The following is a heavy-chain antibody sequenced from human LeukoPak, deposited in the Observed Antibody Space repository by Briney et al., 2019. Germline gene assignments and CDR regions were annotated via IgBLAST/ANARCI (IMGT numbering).Heavy chain of an antibody. J-gene: IGHJ3*02. CDR1: GGTSSSYA. CDR2: ISAYNGNT. D-gene: IGHD3-9*01. Sequence: ASVKVSCKASGGTSSSYAISWVRQAPGQGLEWMGWISAYNGNTNYAQKLQGRVTMTTDTSTSTAYMELRSLRSDDTAVYYCARGIFYDILTGYQSGAFDIWGQGTMVTVSS. V-gene: IGHV1-18*01. CDR3: ARGIFYDILTGYQSGAFDI.